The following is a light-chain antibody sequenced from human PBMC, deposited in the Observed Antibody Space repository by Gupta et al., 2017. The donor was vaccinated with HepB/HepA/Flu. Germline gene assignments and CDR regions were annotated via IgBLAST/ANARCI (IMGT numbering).Light chain of an antibody. Sequence: EIVMTQSPATLSVSPGERATLSCRASQSISSSYLAWYQQKPGQAPRLLIYGASTRATGIPARFSGSGSGTEFTLTISILHSEDFAVYYCQQYNAWPITVGSGTKVEIK. CDR2: GAS. J-gene: IGKJ4*01. V-gene: IGKV3-15*01. CDR3: QQYNAWPIT. CDR1: QSISSSY.